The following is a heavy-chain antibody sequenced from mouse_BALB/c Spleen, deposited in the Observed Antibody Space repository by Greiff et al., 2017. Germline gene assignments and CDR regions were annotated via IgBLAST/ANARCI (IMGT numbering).Heavy chain of an antibody. CDR3: ASQGDNPEGFAY. CDR1: GYTFSSYW. Sequence: QVQLQQSGAELMKPGASVKISCKATGYTFSSYWIEWVKQRPGHGLEWIGEILPGSGSTNYNEKFKGKATFTADTSSNTAYMQLSSLTSEDSAVYYCASQGDNPEGFAYWGQGTLVTVSA. V-gene: IGHV1-9*01. J-gene: IGHJ3*01. CDR2: ILPGSGST. D-gene: IGHD1-3*01.